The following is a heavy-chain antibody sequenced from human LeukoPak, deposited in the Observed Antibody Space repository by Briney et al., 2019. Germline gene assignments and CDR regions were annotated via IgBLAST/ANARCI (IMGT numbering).Heavy chain of an antibody. D-gene: IGHD3-3*01. CDR3: ARGGDFWSGYSRGYYMDV. CDR1: GFTFSTYR. J-gene: IGHJ6*03. Sequence: PGGSLRLSCAASGFTFSTYRMNWVRQAPGKGLEWVANINQDGSETYSVDSVKGRFTISRDNAQNSLYLQMNSLRVEDTAVYYCARGGDFWSGYSRGYYMDVWGKGTTVTVSS. CDR2: INQDGSET. V-gene: IGHV3-7*03.